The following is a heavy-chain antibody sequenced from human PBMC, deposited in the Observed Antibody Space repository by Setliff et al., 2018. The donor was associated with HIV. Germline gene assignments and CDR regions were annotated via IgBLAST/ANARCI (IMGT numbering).Heavy chain of an antibody. CDR1: GVSIFSSDYY. V-gene: IGHV4-39*01. CDR2: VYYSGTT. CDR3: AKKYYDLWGKQTDV. J-gene: IGHJ6*03. D-gene: IGHD3-3*01. Sequence: PSETLSLTCTVSGVSIFSSDYYWGWVRQAPGKGREWIGSVYYSGTTWYNPSLKSRVTMSTDTSKSHLSLKLRAVTAADTAVYYCAKKYYDLWGKQTDVWGKGTTGTV.